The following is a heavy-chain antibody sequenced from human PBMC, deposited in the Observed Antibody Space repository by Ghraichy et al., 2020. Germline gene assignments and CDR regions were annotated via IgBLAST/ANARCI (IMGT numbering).Heavy chain of an antibody. D-gene: IGHD3-22*01. J-gene: IGHJ4*02. Sequence: GGSLRLSCAASGFTFSSYAMHWVRQAPGKGLEWVAVISYDGSNKYYADSVKGRFTISRDNSKNTLYLQMNSLRAEDTAVYYCARRYYDSTPALDYWGQGTLVTVSS. V-gene: IGHV3-30-3*01. CDR1: GFTFSSYA. CDR2: ISYDGSNK. CDR3: ARRYYDSTPALDY.